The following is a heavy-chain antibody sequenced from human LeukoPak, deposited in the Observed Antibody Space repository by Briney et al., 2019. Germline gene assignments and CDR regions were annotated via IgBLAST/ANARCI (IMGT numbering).Heavy chain of an antibody. V-gene: IGHV3-11*04. CDR3: ARGGLAASNDAFDI. J-gene: IGHJ3*02. Sequence: GGSLRLSCAASGFTFSDYYMSWIRQAPGKGLEWVSYISSSGSPTYYADSVKGRFTLSRDNAKNSLYLQMNSLRAEDTALYYCARGGLAASNDAFDIWGQGTMVIVSS. D-gene: IGHD6-13*01. CDR2: ISSSGSPT. CDR1: GFTFSDYY.